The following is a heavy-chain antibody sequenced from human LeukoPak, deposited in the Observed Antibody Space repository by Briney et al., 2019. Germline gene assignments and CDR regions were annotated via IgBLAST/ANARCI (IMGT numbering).Heavy chain of an antibody. CDR1: GYTLTELS. D-gene: IGHD6-19*01. CDR3: ATLSAVAGAFDI. V-gene: IGHV1-24*01. CDR2: FDPEDGET. Sequence: AASVKVSCKVSGYTLTELSMHWVRQAPGKGLEWMGGFDPEDGETIYAQKFQGRVTMTEDTSTDTAYMELSSLRSEDTAVYYCATLSAVAGAFDIWGQGTMVTVSS. J-gene: IGHJ3*02.